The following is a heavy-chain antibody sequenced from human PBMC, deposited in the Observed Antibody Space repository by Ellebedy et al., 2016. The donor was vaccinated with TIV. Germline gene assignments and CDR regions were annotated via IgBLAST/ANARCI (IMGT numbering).Heavy chain of an antibody. CDR3: ARERLHEGVR. Sequence: GESLKISCAASGFTFSSYWMHWVRQAPGKGLVWASRINSDGSSTSYADSVKGRFTISRDNAKNTLYLQMNSLRAEDTAVYYCARERLHEGVRWGQGTLVTVSS. J-gene: IGHJ4*02. D-gene: IGHD3-10*01. CDR1: GFTFSSYW. V-gene: IGHV3-74*01. CDR2: INSDGSST.